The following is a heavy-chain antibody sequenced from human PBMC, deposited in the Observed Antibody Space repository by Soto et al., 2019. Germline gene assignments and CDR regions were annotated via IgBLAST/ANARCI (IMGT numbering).Heavy chain of an antibody. V-gene: IGHV4-4*02. CDR1: GGSISSSNW. J-gene: IGHJ4*02. CDR3: ARVYYYDSSGYPFDY. D-gene: IGHD3-22*01. Sequence: SETLSLTCTVSGGSISSSNWWSWVRQPPGKGLEWIGEIYHSGSTNYNPSLKSRVTISVDKSKNQFSLKLSSVTAADTAVYYCARVYYYDSSGYPFDYWGQGTLVTVSS. CDR2: IYHSGST.